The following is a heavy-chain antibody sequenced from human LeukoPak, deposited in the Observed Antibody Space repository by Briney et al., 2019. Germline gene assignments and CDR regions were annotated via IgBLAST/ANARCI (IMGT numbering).Heavy chain of an antibody. CDR1: GYTFTSYD. CDR2: MNPNSGNT. Sequence: ASVKVSCKASGYTFTSYDINWVRQATGQGLEWMGWMNPNSGNTGYAQKFQGRVTITRNTSISTAYMELSSLRSEDTAVYYCARGITMVRGVIHQLYYYYYYMDVWGKGTTVTVSS. V-gene: IGHV1-8*03. J-gene: IGHJ6*03. D-gene: IGHD3-10*01. CDR3: ARGITMVRGVIHQLYYYYYYMDV.